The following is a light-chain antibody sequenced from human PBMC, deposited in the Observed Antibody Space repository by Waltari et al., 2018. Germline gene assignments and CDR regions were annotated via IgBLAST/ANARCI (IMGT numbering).Light chain of an antibody. V-gene: IGKV1-39*01. CDR2: SAS. CDR1: QSITGH. J-gene: IGKJ2*01. CDR3: QQSYITPYT. Sequence: DIQMTQAPSSLSASVGDRVTMTCRTSQSITGHLNWFQQQPGKAPKLLIHSASASQSGXPSXFSGRXSWTXXTLTISSLQPEXXXTYVCQQSYITPYTFGQGTKLEIK.